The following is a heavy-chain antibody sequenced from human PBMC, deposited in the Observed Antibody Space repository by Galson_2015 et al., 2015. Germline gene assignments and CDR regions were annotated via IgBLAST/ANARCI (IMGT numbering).Heavy chain of an antibody. D-gene: IGHD4-23*01. J-gene: IGHJ4*02. CDR1: GFTFSTYV. V-gene: IGHV3-30*04. CDR3: ARGTGTTVVTTVDY. Sequence: SLRLSCAASGFTFSTYVINWVRQAPGKGLEWVAVISHDGRIKYYADSVKGRFTISRDNSKNTLFLLMDTLRGEDTAVYYCARGTGTTVVTTVDYWGQGTLVTVSS. CDR2: ISHDGRIK.